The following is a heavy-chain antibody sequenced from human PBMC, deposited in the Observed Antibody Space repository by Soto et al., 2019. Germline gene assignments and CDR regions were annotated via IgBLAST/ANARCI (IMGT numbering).Heavy chain of an antibody. V-gene: IGHV4-59*01. Sequence: LSLTCTVSGGSISSFSWSWIRQPPGKGLEYIGNVYYSGNTNYNPSLKSRVIVSVDTSKNQFSLRLSSVTAADTAVYYCARARYNYFDYWGQGTPVTVSS. CDR2: VYYSGNT. CDR1: GGSISSFS. J-gene: IGHJ4*02. D-gene: IGHD5-18*01. CDR3: ARARYNYFDY.